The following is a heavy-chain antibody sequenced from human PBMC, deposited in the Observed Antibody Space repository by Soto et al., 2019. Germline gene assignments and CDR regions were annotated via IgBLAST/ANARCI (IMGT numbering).Heavy chain of an antibody. J-gene: IGHJ1*01. CDR2: IIPVFGRP. D-gene: IGHD5-12*01. Sequence: ASVRVSCKASGGTFSSFGISWVRQAPGQGLEWMGGIIPVFGRPNYAQRFRGRLTITADESTNTGYMELIDLRSEDTAVYYCAREGSGYNFWGQGTQVTVSS. CDR3: AREGSGYNF. CDR1: GGTFSSFG. V-gene: IGHV1-69*13.